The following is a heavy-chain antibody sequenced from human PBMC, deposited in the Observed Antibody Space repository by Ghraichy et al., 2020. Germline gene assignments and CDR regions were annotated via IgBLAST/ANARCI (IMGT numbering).Heavy chain of an antibody. D-gene: IGHD3-16*02. J-gene: IGHJ4*01. CDR3: ARDMQLLGELPLYVPYYFDY. V-gene: IGHV3-30-3*01. CDR1: GFTFSSNA. CDR2: ISHDGSNK. Sequence: GGSLRLSCAASGFTFSSNAMHWVRQAPGKGLEWVAVISHDGSNKYYADSVKGRFTISRDNSKNTLYLQMNSLRPEDTAMYYCARDMQLLGELPLYVPYYFDYWGQGTLVTVSS.